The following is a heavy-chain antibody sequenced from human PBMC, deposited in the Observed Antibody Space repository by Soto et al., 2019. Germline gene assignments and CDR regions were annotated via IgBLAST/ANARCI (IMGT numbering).Heavy chain of an antibody. CDR1: GGSISSYY. CDR3: ARAFFYGSGSLHYYGMEV. Sequence: SETLSLTCTVSGGSISSYYWSWIRQPPGKGLEWIGYIYYSGSTNYNPSLKSRVTISVDTSKNQFSLKLSSVTAADTAVYYCARAFFYGSGSLHYYGMEVWGQGTTVTVSS. D-gene: IGHD3-10*01. J-gene: IGHJ6*02. V-gene: IGHV4-59*01. CDR2: IYYSGST.